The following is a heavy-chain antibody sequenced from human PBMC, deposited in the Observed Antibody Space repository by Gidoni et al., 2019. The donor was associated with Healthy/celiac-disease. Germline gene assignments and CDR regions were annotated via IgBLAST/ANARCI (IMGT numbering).Heavy chain of an antibody. J-gene: IGHJ4*02. CDR3: ARAGYSNYVIIFDY. CDR2: IIPIFGTA. CDR1: GGTFRSYA. D-gene: IGHD4-4*01. Sequence: QVQLVQSGAEVKKPGSSVKVSCKASGGTFRSYAISWVRQAPGQGLEWRGGIIPIFGTANYAQKFQGRVTITADESTSTAYMELSSLRSEDTAVYYCARAGYSNYVIIFDYWGQGTLVTVSS. V-gene: IGHV1-69*19.